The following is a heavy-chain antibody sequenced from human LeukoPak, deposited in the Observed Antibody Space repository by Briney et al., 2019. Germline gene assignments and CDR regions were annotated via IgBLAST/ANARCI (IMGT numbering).Heavy chain of an antibody. J-gene: IGHJ4*02. CDR1: GFTLSSYW. V-gene: IGHV3-74*01. D-gene: IGHD5-18*01. Sequence: GGSLRLSCAASGFTLSSYWMHWVRQDPGKGLVWVSRIKSDGSSTSYADSVKARCTISRDNAKTRLYLQMNSLRAEDTAVYYCARGKRGYSYGFDYWGQGTLVTVSS. CDR2: IKSDGSST. CDR3: ARGKRGYSYGFDY.